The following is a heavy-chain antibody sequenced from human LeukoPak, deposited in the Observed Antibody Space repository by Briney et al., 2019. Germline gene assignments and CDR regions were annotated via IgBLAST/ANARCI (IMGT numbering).Heavy chain of an antibody. J-gene: IGHJ4*02. CDR1: GYTFTSYY. V-gene: IGHV1-46*01. D-gene: IGHD7-27*01. CDR3: ARYSNSGGDY. Sequence: ASVKVSCKASGYTFTSYYMHRVRQAPGQGLEWMGIINPSGGSTSYAQKFQGRVTMTRDTSTSTVYMELSSLRSEDTAVYFCARYSNSGGDYWGQGSLVTVSS. CDR2: INPSGGST.